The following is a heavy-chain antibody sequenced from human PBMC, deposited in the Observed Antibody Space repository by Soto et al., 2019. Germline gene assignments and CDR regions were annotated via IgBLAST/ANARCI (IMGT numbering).Heavy chain of an antibody. V-gene: IGHV3-30*18. CDR1: GFTFSSYG. CDR2: ISYDGSNK. Sequence: QVQLVESGGGVVQPGRSLRLSCAASGFTFSSYGMHWVRQAPGKGLEWVAVISYDGSNKYYADSVKGRFTISRDNSKNTLYLQMNSLRAEDTAVYYCAKDVSGWFEYFQHWGQGTLVTVSS. CDR3: AKDVSGWFEYFQH. D-gene: IGHD6-19*01. J-gene: IGHJ1*01.